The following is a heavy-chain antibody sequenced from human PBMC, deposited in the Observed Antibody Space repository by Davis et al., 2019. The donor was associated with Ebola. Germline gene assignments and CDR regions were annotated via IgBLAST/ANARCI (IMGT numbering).Heavy chain of an antibody. CDR3: ARARTGYYFDSSDSPTWFDP. V-gene: IGHV1-69*13. J-gene: IGHJ5*02. Sequence: SVKVSCKASGDTFNSFGFSWMRQAPGQGLEWMGGIIPIFRSPNYAQKFQGRITITADESTRTVYMELSTLRSEDTAMYYCARARTGYYFDSSDSPTWFDPWGQGTLVTVSS. D-gene: IGHD3-22*01. CDR1: GDTFNSFG. CDR2: IIPIFRSP.